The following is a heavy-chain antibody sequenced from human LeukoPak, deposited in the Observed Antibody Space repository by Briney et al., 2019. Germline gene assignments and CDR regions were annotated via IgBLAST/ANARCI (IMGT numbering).Heavy chain of an antibody. J-gene: IGHJ4*02. D-gene: IGHD1-26*01. CDR1: GYTLTELS. CDR2: FDPEDGET. CDR3: AKEEAIVGATGFDY. V-gene: IGHV1-24*01. Sequence: ASVKVSCKVSGYTLTELSMHWVRQAPGKGLEWMGGFDPEDGETIYAQKFQGRVTMTEDTSTDTAYMELSRLRSDDTAVYYCAKEEAIVGATGFDYWGQGTLVTVSS.